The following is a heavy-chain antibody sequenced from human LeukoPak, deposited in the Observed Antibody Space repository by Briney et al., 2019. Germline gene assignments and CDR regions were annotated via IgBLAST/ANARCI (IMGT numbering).Heavy chain of an antibody. CDR2: IYYSGST. CDR1: GGSINGYY. J-gene: IGHJ5*02. V-gene: IGHV4-59*06. Sequence: PSETLSLTCTVSGGSINGYYWSWIRQPPGKGQEWIGYIYYSGSTYYNPSLKSRVTISVDTSKNQFSLKLSSVTAADTAVYYCARDRAGEGFDPWGQGTLVTVSS. D-gene: IGHD5-24*01. CDR3: ARDRAGEGFDP.